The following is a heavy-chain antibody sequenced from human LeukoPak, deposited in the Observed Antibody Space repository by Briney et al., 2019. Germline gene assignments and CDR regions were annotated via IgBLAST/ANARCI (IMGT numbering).Heavy chain of an antibody. CDR3: ARASTTVPNLLDN. J-gene: IGHJ4*02. V-gene: IGHV3-74*03. Sequence: PGGSLRLSCAASGFTVSSNHMGWVRQAPGKGLLWVSRLSGDGSSTAYADSLKGRFTISRDNAKHTLYLQMNSLRAEGTAVYFCARASTTVPNLLDNWGQGTLVTVSS. D-gene: IGHD4-17*01. CDR1: GFTVSSNH. CDR2: LSGDGSST.